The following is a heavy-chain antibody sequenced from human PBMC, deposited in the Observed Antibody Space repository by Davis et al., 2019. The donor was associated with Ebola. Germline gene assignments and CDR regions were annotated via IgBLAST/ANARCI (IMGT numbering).Heavy chain of an antibody. D-gene: IGHD5-18*01. CDR1: GFTVSSNY. J-gene: IGHJ4*02. Sequence: PGGSLRLSCAASGFTVSSNYMSWVRQPPGKGLEWIGEINHSGSTNYNPSLKSRVTISVDTSKNQFSLKLSSVTAADTAVYYCARGIRGYSYGLDYWGQGTLVTVSS. CDR2: INHSGST. CDR3: ARGIRGYSYGLDY. V-gene: IGHV4-34*01.